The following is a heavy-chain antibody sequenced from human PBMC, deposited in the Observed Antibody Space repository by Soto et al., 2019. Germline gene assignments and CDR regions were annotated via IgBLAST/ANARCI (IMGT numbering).Heavy chain of an antibody. V-gene: IGHV3-30*18. CDR3: AKVSSMIVVVYAFDI. J-gene: IGHJ3*02. CDR1: GFIFRSYG. D-gene: IGHD3-22*01. CDR2: ISYDGSNK. Sequence: AGGSLRLSCAASGFIFRSYGMHWFRQAPGKGLEWVAVISYDGSNKYYADSVKGRFTISRDNSKNTLYLQMNSLRAEDTAVYYCAKVSSMIVVVYAFDIWSQGTMDT.